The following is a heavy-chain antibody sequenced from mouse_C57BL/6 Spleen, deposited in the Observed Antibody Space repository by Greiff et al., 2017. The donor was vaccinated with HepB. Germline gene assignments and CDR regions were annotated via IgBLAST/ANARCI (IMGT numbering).Heavy chain of an antibody. V-gene: IGHV8-12*01. J-gene: IGHJ4*01. CDR1: GFSLSTSGMG. CDR3: ARTGLYYGGAMDY. CDR2: IYWDDDK. Sequence: QVTLKVCGPGILQSSQTLSLTCSFSGFSLSTSGMGVSWIRQPSGKGLEWLAHIYWDDDKRYNPSLKSRLTISKDTSRNQVFLKITSVDTADTATYYCARTGLYYGGAMDYWGQGTSVTVSS. D-gene: IGHD1-1*01.